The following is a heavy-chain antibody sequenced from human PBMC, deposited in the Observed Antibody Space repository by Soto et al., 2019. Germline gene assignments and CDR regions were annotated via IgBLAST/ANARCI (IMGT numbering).Heavy chain of an antibody. D-gene: IGHD3-10*01. V-gene: IGHV3-23*01. CDR1: GCTFGNYY. CDR3: AKVLSKNYYYAFDF. J-gene: IGHJ1*01. CDR2: ISGGASVT. Sequence: PGWSLRLSWGSSGCTFGNYYMTGVGQAQGKGPEWVSTISGGASVTYYGDSVKGRFTISRDNAKKTLFLQLNRLSAEETATYYCAKVLSKNYYYAFDFWGEGTQVPVPS.